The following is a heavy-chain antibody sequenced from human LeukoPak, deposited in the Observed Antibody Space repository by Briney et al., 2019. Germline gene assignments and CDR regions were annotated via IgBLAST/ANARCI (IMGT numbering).Heavy chain of an antibody. CDR1: GGSISSSGYY. CDR2: IYYSGST. Sequence: SETLSLTCTVSGGSISSSGYYWGWIRQPPGKGLEWIGTIYYSGSTQDNPSLKSRVTISVDTSKNQFSLKLSSVTAADTAVYYCATSPQYGGYLGQGTLVTVSS. J-gene: IGHJ4*02. D-gene: IGHD4-23*01. V-gene: IGHV4-39*01. CDR3: ATSPQYGGY.